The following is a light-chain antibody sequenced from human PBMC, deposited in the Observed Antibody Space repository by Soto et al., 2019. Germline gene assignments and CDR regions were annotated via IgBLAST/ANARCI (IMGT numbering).Light chain of an antibody. CDR1: QAISNY. V-gene: IGKV1-33*01. CDR3: QQYDNLPRT. Sequence: DIQMTQSPSSLSASVGDRVTITCQASQAISNYLNWYQQKPGKAPKLLIYDASNLETGGPSRFSGSGSGTDFSFTISSLQPEDIATYYCQQYDNLPRTFGQGTELEIK. CDR2: DAS. J-gene: IGKJ2*02.